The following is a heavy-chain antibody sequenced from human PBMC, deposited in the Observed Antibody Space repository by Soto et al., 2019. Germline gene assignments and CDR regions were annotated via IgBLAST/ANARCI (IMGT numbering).Heavy chain of an antibody. CDR1: GVSISNSSYY. Sequence: SETLSLPCTVSGVSISNSSYYWGWIRRPPGKGLEWIGTIYYSGITYYNPSLKSRVTISVGTSKNQFSLKLTSVTAADTAVYYCARHGSNWGQGTLVTVSS. CDR2: IYYSGIT. V-gene: IGHV4-39*01. CDR3: ARHGSN. J-gene: IGHJ4*02.